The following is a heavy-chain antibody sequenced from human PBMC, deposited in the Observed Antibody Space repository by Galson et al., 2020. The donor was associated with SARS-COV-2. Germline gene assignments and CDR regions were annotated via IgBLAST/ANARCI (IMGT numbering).Heavy chain of an antibody. J-gene: IGHJ4*02. V-gene: IGHV4-61*02. CDR2: INTSGST. Sequence: SETLSLTCSVSGGSISRGSYYWSWIRQPAGKGLEWIGRINTSGSTKYNPSLKSQVTISVDTSKNQFSLQLSSVTAADTAVYYCARDGYNSGGYFDNWGQGTLVTVSS. CDR1: GGSISRGSYY. D-gene: IGHD5-12*01. CDR3: ARDGYNSGGYFDN.